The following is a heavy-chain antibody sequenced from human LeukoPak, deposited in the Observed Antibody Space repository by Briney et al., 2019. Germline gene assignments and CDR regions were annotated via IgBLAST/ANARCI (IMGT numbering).Heavy chain of an antibody. CDR3: ARAGYCSTTRCHGMDV. CDR1: GYIFTTYW. D-gene: IGHD2-2*01. Sequence: GESLKISCKGSGYIFTTYWIGWVRQMPGKGLEWMGIIYPGDSDTTYSPSFQGQVTISADKSVSSAYLQWSSLKASDTAMYYCARAGYCSTTRCHGMDVWGKGTTVTVSS. V-gene: IGHV5-51*01. J-gene: IGHJ6*04. CDR2: IYPGDSDT.